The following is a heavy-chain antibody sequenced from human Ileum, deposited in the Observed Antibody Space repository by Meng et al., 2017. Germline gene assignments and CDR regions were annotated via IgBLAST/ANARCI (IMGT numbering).Heavy chain of an antibody. CDR1: GDAIVNGKW. CDR3: ARERIRELGLFDS. CDR2: ISNSGIP. Sequence: GRVTPSATLSLACSVSGDAIVNGKWWRGLRQPPGKGRGWICGISNSGIPVYSPSLKRRGRISLDKSNNQFSLTLNSVTAADTAMYYCARERIRELGLFDSWGQGTLVTVSS. D-gene: IGHD3-10*01. V-gene: IGHV4-4*02. J-gene: IGHJ4*02.